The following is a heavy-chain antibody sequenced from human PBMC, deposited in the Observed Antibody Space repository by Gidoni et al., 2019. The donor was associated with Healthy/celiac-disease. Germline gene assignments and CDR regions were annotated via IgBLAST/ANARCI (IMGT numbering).Heavy chain of an antibody. CDR1: GFTCSSYA. CDR3: ARDLNWTPFDY. V-gene: IGHV3-30*04. Sequence: QVQLVEYGGGVVQPGRSLNLSCAASGFTCSSYAIHWVRQAPGKGLEWVAVISYDGSNKYYADSVKCRFTISRDNSKNTLYLQMNSLRAEDTAVYYCARDLNWTPFDYWGQGTLVTVSS. D-gene: IGHD1-1*01. J-gene: IGHJ4*02. CDR2: ISYDGSNK.